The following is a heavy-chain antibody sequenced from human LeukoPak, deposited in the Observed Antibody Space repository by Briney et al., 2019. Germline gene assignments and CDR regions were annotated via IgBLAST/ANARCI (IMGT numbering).Heavy chain of an antibody. CDR3: TKEPRESTVAGPFDY. V-gene: IGHV3-23*01. CDR1: GLTFSSYV. J-gene: IGHJ4*02. CDR2: ISGGAGAT. D-gene: IGHD6-19*01. Sequence: GGSLRLSCAASGLTFSSYVMSWVRQAPGKGLEWVSAISGGAGATYYADSVRGRFTISRDNFKNTLYLQMNSLRADDTAVYYCTKEPRESTVAGPFDYWGQGTLVTVSS.